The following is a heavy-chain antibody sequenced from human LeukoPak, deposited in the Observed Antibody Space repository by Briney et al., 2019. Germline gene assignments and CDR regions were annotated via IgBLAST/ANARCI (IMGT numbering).Heavy chain of an antibody. V-gene: IGHV3-48*03. CDR2: ISSSGSTI. CDR3: ARDYDGRYYFDY. D-gene: IGHD3-16*01. Sequence: GGSLRLSCAASGFTFSSYEMNWVRQAPGKGLEWVSYISSSGSTIYYADSVKGRFTIPRDNAKNTLYLQMNSLRAEDTAVYYCARDYDGRYYFDYWGQGTLVTVSS. CDR1: GFTFSSYE. J-gene: IGHJ4*02.